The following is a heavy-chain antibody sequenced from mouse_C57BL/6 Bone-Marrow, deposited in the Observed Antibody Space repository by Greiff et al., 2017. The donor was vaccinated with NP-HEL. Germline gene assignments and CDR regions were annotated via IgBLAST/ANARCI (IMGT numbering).Heavy chain of an antibody. V-gene: IGHV1-82*01. D-gene: IGHD1-1*01. CDR1: GYAFSSSW. Sequence: VQLQQSGPELVKPGASVKISCKASGYAFSSSWMNWVKQRPGKGLEWIGRIYPGDGDTNYNGKFKGKATLTADKSSSTAYMQLSSLTSEDSAVYFCARPLLLDYYGSSPYAMDYWGQGTSVTVSS. CDR2: IYPGDGDT. J-gene: IGHJ4*01. CDR3: ARPLLLDYYGSSPYAMDY.